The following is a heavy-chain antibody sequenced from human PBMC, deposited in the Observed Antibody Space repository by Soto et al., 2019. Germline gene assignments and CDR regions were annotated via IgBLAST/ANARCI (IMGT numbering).Heavy chain of an antibody. CDR1: VFTFSDYY. CDR3: STPHLRGYSYGGHAFEI. J-gene: IGHJ3*02. V-gene: IGHV3-11*06. D-gene: IGHD5-18*01. Sequence: GGSLRLSCSASVFTFSDYYMSWIHQAPGKGLEWVSYISSSSSYTNYADSVKGRFTISRDNAKNSLYLQMNSLRAEDTAVYYCSTPHLRGYSYGGHAFEIWGQGKMGTGS. CDR2: ISSSSSYT.